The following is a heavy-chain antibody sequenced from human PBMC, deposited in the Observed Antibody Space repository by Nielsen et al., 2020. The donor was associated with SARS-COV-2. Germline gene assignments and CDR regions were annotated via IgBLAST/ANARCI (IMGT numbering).Heavy chain of an antibody. CDR1: GFTFSSYG. J-gene: IGHJ3*02. CDR3: AKEDILTGYYAFDI. CDR2: ISYDGGNK. Sequence: GRSLRLSCAASGFTFSSYGMHWVRQAPAKGLEWVAVISYDGGNKYYADSVKGRFTISRDNSKNTLYLQMNSLRAEDTAVYYCAKEDILTGYYAFDIWGQGTMVTVSS. V-gene: IGHV3-30*18. D-gene: IGHD3-9*01.